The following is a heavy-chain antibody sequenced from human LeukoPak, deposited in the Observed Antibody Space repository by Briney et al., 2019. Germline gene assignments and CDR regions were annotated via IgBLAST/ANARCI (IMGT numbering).Heavy chain of an antibody. J-gene: IGHJ6*03. CDR2: MNPNSGNT. Sequence: ASVKVSCKASGYTFTSYDINWVRQATGQGPEWMGWMNPNSGNTGYAQKFQGRVTMTRNTSISTAYMELSSLRSEDTAVYYCARAPGYSSSWYVYYYYYYMDVWGKGTTVTVSS. V-gene: IGHV1-8*01. CDR1: GYTFTSYD. CDR3: ARAPGYSSSWYVYYYYYYMDV. D-gene: IGHD6-13*01.